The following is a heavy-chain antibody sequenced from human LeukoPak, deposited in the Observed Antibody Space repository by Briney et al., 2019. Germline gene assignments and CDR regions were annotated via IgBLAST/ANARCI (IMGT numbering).Heavy chain of an antibody. CDR3: ARDPYSGGSGAYYYYYMDV. CDR2: ITTSSTYM. Sequence: GGSLRLSCAASGFTFSAYNMNGVRRTPGKGLEWVSSITTSSTYMFYADSVRGRFTISRDNAENSLYLQMNSLRDEDTAVYYCARDPYSGGSGAYYYYYMDVWGKGTTVTVPS. CDR1: GFTFSAYN. D-gene: IGHD1-26*01. J-gene: IGHJ6*03. V-gene: IGHV3-21*01.